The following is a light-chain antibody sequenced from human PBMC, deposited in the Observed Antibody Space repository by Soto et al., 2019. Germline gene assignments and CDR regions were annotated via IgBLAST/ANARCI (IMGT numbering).Light chain of an antibody. Sequence: DIQMTQSPSTLSASVGDRVTITCRASQSISNWLAWYQQKPGKAPKLLIYKASSLESGAPSRFSGSGSGTEFTLTIRSLQPDDFATYYCQQYYTYSSLTFGGGTKVDIK. V-gene: IGKV1-5*03. J-gene: IGKJ4*01. CDR2: KAS. CDR1: QSISNW. CDR3: QQYYTYSSLT.